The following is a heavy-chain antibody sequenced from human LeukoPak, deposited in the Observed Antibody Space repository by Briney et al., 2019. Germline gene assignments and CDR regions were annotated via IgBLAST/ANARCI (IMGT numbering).Heavy chain of an antibody. Sequence: PGGSLRLSRAASGFTFGSYGMHWVRQAPGKGLEWVAFIRYDGSNKYYADSVKGRFTISRDNSKNTLYLQMNSLRAEDTAVYYCAKDLVRITMIVADRGYAFDIWGQGAMVTVSS. CDR1: GFTFGSYG. D-gene: IGHD3-22*01. CDR3: AKDLVRITMIVADRGYAFDI. J-gene: IGHJ3*02. CDR2: IRYDGSNK. V-gene: IGHV3-30*02.